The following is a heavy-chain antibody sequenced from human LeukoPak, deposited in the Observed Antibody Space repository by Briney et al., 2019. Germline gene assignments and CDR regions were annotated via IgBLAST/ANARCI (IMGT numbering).Heavy chain of an antibody. CDR3: ARGRYSYGYWYFDY. V-gene: IGHV4-34*01. D-gene: IGHD5-18*01. J-gene: IGHJ4*02. CDR1: GGSFSGYY. CDR2: INHSGST. Sequence: SETLSLTCAVYGGSFSGYYWSWIRQPPGKGLEWIGEINHSGSTHYNPSLKSRVTISVDTSKNQFSLKLSSVTAADTAVYYCARGRYSYGYWYFDYWGQGTLVTGSP.